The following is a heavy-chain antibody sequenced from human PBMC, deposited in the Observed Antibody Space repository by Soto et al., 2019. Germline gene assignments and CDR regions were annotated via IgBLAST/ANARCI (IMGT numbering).Heavy chain of an antibody. D-gene: IGHD5-12*01. CDR2: ISSYSSTL. J-gene: IGHJ4*02. V-gene: IGHV3-48*01. CDR3: ARGSGHDYCV. Sequence: PGGSLRLSCAASGFTFSTYSMNWVRQAPGKGLEWVSYISSYSSTLYYADSVQGRFTISRDNAKNSLYLQITSLRAEDTAVYYCARGSGHDYCVWGQGTLVTVS. CDR1: GFTFSTYS.